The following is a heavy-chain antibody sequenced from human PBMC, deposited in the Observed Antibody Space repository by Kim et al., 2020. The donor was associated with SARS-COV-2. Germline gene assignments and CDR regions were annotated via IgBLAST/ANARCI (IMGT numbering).Heavy chain of an antibody. CDR2: ISYDGSNK. D-gene: IGHD4-17*01. Sequence: GGSLRLSCAASGFTFSSYAMHWVRQAPGKGLEWVAVISYDGSNKYYADSVKGRFTISRDNSKNTLYLQMNSLRAEDTAVYYCARDLGTVNPLGGAFDIWGQGTMVTSLQ. CDR1: GFTFSSYA. CDR3: ARDLGTVNPLGGAFDI. J-gene: IGHJ3*02. V-gene: IGHV3-30*04.